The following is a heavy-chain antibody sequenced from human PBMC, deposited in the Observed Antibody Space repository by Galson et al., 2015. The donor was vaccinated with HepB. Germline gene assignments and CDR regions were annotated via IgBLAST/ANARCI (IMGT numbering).Heavy chain of an antibody. CDR2: INHSGST. CDR3: ARRGNVRDYYGMDV. CDR1: GGSFSGYY. Sequence: ETLSLTCAVYGGSFSGYYWSWIRQPPGKGLEWIGEINHSGSTNYNPSLKSRVTISVDTSKNQFSLKLSSVTAADTAVYYCARRGNVRDYYGMDVWGQGTTVTVSS. J-gene: IGHJ6*02. V-gene: IGHV4-34*01. D-gene: IGHD1-1*01.